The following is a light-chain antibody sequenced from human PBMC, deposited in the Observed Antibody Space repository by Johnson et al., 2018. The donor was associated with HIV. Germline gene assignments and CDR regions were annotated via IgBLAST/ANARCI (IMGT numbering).Light chain of an antibody. CDR3: GTWDSSLSAYV. V-gene: IGLV1-51*01. CDR1: SSNIGNNY. J-gene: IGLJ1*01. Sequence: QSVLTQPPSVSAAPGQKVTISCSGSSSNIGNNYVSWYQQLPGTAPKLLIYDNNKRPSGIPDRFSGSTSGTSATLGITALQTGDEADYYCGTWDSSLSAYVFGTGTKVNVL. CDR2: DNN.